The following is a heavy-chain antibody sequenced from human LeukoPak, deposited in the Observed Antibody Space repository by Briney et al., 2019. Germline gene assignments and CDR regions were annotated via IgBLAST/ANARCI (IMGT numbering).Heavy chain of an antibody. V-gene: IGHV3-74*01. CDR2: INGDGRNI. CDR1: GFTFSSYW. J-gene: IGHJ4*02. CDR3: ASLYDSSGYSFDY. D-gene: IGHD3-22*01. Sequence: GGSLRLSCVASGFTFSSYWMHWVRQDPRKGLVWVSRINGDGRNINYADSVRGRFTISRDNAKNSLYLQMNSLRAEDTAVYYCASLYDSSGYSFDYWGQRTLVTVS.